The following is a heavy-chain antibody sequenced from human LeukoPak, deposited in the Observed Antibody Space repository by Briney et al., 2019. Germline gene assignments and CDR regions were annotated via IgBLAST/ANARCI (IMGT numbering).Heavy chain of an antibody. CDR1: GFTFSSYA. Sequence: GGSLRLPCAASGFTFSSYAMSWVRQAPGKGLEWVSAISGSGGSTYYADSVKGRFTISRDNSKNTLYLQMNSLRAEDTAVYYCLVAGAQYYYYYGMDVWGQGTTVTVSS. D-gene: IGHD6-19*01. CDR3: LVAGAQYYYYYGMDV. V-gene: IGHV3-23*01. CDR2: ISGSGGST. J-gene: IGHJ6*02.